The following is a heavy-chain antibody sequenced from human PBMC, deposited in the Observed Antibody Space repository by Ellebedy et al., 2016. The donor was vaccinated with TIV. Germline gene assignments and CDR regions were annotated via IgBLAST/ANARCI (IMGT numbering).Heavy chain of an antibody. J-gene: IGHJ4*02. V-gene: IGHV3-30*01. D-gene: IGHD2-15*01. Sequence: PGGSLRLSCAASGFTFSSYAMHWVRQAPGKGLEWGAVISYDGSNNHYADSVKGRFTVSRDNSKSTLYLQMNSLRPDDSAVYYCARETRMVASNYIDFWGQGALVIVS. CDR2: ISYDGSNN. CDR3: ARETRMVASNYIDF. CDR1: GFTFSSYA.